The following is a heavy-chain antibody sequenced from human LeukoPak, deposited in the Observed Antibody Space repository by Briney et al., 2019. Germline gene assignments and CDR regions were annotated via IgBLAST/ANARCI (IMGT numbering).Heavy chain of an antibody. D-gene: IGHD6-19*01. V-gene: IGHV3-30-3*01. CDR2: ISDDGSTE. CDR1: GFTFSNYA. CDR3: ARDLIAVTGTGFWFDP. Sequence: GGSLRLSCAASGFTFSNYAMYWVRQTPGKGLEWVAVISDDGSTEYYADSVRGRFTISRDNSKNMLYLQMNSLRAEDAAVYYCARDLIAVTGTGFWFDPRGQGTLVTVSS. J-gene: IGHJ5*02.